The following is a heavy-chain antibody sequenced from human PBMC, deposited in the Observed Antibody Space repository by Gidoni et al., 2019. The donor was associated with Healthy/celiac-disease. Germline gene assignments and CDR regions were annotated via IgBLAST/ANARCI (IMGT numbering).Heavy chain of an antibody. Sequence: RLAGAASGFTFSSYAMSWVRQAPGKGLEWVSAISGSGGSTYYADSVKGRFTISRDNSKNTLYLQMNSLRAEDTAVYYCAKDFSTYYYGSGSPGWGQGTLVTVSS. D-gene: IGHD3-10*01. J-gene: IGHJ4*02. CDR1: GFTFSSYA. CDR2: ISGSGGST. V-gene: IGHV3-23*01. CDR3: AKDFSTYYYGSGSPG.